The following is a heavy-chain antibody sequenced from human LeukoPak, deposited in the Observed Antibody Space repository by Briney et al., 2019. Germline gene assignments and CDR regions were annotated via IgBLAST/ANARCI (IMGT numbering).Heavy chain of an antibody. CDR1: GFTFSSYA. J-gene: IGHJ4*02. D-gene: IGHD3-10*01. CDR3: AKRWGGSGSPNDY. Sequence: GGSLRLSCAASGFTFSSYAMSWLRHAPGKGLEWVSAISDSGGSTYYSDPVKGRFTTSTDHSTNTLYLQKNSLRAEDTAAYYCAKRWGGSGSPNDYWGQGTLVTVSS. V-gene: IGHV3-23*01. CDR2: ISDSGGST.